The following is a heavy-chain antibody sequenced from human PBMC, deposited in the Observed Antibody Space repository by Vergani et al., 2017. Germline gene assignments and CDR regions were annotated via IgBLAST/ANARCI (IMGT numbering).Heavy chain of an antibody. V-gene: IGHV1-69*06. J-gene: IGHJ4*02. D-gene: IGHD3-10*01. CDR1: GGTFSSYA. Sequence: QVQLVQSGAEVKKPGSSVKVSCKASGGTFSSYAISWVRQAPGQGLEWMGGIIPIFGTANYAQKFQGRVTITADKSTSTAYMELSSLRSEDTAVYYCARSKIDMVRGVIMRFRTPFDYWGQGTLVTVSS. CDR2: IIPIFGTA. CDR3: ARSKIDMVRGVIMRFRTPFDY.